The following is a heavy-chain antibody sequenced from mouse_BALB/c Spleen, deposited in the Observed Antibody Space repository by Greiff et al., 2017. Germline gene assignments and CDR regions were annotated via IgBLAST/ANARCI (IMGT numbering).Heavy chain of an antibody. D-gene: IGHD2-4*01. CDR3: ARGGGDDYDGGDY. J-gene: IGHJ4*01. V-gene: IGHV5-6-5*01. Sequence: EVKLMESGGGLVKPGGSLKLSCAASGFTFSSYAMSWVRQTPEKRLEWVASISSGGSTYYPDSVKGRFTISRDNARNILYLQMSSLRSEDTAMYYCARGGGDDYDGGDYWGQGTSVTVSS. CDR1: GFTFSSYA. CDR2: ISSGGST.